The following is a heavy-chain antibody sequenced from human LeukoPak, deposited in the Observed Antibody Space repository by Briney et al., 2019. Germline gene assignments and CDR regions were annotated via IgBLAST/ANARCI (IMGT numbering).Heavy chain of an antibody. CDR1: GGSISSSSYY. J-gene: IGHJ4*02. CDR3: ARHVDILTGTIDY. D-gene: IGHD3-9*01. V-gene: IGHV4-39*01. CDR2: IYYSGST. Sequence: SETLSLTCTVSGGSISSSSYYWGWIRQPPGKGLEWIGSIYYSGSTYYNPSLKSRVTISVDTSKNQFSLKLSSVTAADTAAYYCARHVDILTGTIDYWGQGTLVTVSS.